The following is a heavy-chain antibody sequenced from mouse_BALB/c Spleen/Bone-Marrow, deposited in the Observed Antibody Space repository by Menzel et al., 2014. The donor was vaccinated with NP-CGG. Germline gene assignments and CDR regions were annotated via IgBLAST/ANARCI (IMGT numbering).Heavy chain of an antibody. D-gene: IGHD2-2*01. V-gene: IGHV1-7*01. J-gene: IGHJ3*01. CDR3: ARSGGGYDGFAY. CDR1: GYTFTSYW. Sequence: VQLQQSGAELAKPWASVKMSRKASGYTFTSYWMHWVKQRPGQGLEWIGYINPSTGYTEYNQKFKDKATLTADKSSSTAYMQLSSLTSEDSAVYYCARSGGGYDGFAYWGQGTLVTVSA. CDR2: INPSTGYT.